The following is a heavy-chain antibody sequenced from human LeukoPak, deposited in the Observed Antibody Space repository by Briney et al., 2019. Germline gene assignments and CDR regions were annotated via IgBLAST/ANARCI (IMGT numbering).Heavy chain of an antibody. CDR3: AGGGVAARIRGEDY. V-gene: IGHV1-69*13. Sequence: SVTVSFKASGGTFSSYAISWVRQAPGQGLEWMGGIIPIFGTANYAQKFQGRVTITADESTSTAYMELSSLRSEDTAVYYCAGGGVAARIRGEDYWGQGTLVTVSS. CDR2: IIPIFGTA. J-gene: IGHJ4*02. CDR1: GGTFSSYA. D-gene: IGHD6-6*01.